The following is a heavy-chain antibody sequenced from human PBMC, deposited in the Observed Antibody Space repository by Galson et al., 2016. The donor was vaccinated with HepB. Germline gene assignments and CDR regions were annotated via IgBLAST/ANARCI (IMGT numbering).Heavy chain of an antibody. Sequence: SVKVSCMASGGIFSSYAISWVRQAPGQGLEWMGGIIPSFVTPTYAQKFQGRVTITADESTSTVSMELSSLKSEDTAVYYCARDLGYSDDLGDSWGQGTLVTVSS. CDR1: GGIFSSYA. D-gene: IGHD5-12*01. V-gene: IGHV1-69*13. CDR3: ARDLGYSDDLGDS. CDR2: IIPSFVTP. J-gene: IGHJ4*02.